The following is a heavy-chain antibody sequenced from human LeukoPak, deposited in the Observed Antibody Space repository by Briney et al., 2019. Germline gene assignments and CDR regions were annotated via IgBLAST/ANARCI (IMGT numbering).Heavy chain of an antibody. Sequence: SQTLSLTCTVSGGSISRGSYYWSWIRQPAGKGLEWIGRIYTSGSTNYNPSLKSRVTISVDTSKNQFSLKLSSVTAADTAVYYCARSTGDLGGIDHWGQGTLVTVSS. CDR1: GGSISRGSYY. V-gene: IGHV4-61*02. D-gene: IGHD7-27*01. J-gene: IGHJ4*02. CDR2: IYTSGST. CDR3: ARSTGDLGGIDH.